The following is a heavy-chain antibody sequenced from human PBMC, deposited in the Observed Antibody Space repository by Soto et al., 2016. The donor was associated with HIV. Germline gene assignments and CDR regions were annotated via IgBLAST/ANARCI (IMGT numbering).Heavy chain of an antibody. V-gene: IGHV1-18*01. CDR1: GYTFTSYG. CDR3: ATTSGQRLTFGDGHYYYASDL. CDR2: ISAYNGNT. D-gene: IGHD3-16*01. J-gene: IGHJ6*02. Sequence: QVQLVQSGAEVKKPGASVKVSCKASGYTFTSYGISWVRQAPGQGLEWMGWISAYNGNTNYAQKLQGRVTLTTDTSTSTAYMELRSLRSDDTAVYYCATTSGQRLTFGDGHYYYASDLWGQGTTVIVSS.